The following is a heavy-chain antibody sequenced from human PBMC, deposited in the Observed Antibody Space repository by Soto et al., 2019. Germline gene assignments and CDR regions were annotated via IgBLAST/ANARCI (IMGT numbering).Heavy chain of an antibody. CDR1: GFTFSGYS. V-gene: IGHV3-48*01. J-gene: IGHJ6*02. CDR3: ARDADTLTSYYYYGMDV. CDR2: ISSTSDTI. Sequence: GGSLRLSCSASGFTFSGYSTNWVRQAPGKGLEWLAYISSTSDTILYADSVKGRFTVSGDNAKNSLYLQMNNLRVEDTAVFYCARDADTLTSYYYYGMDVWGQGTTVTVSS. D-gene: IGHD3-9*01.